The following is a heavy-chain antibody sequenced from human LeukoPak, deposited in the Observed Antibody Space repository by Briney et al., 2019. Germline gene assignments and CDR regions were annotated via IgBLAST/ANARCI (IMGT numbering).Heavy chain of an antibody. Sequence: ASVEVSCKASGYTFTGYYMHWVRQAPGQGLEWMGIINPNSGSTNYAQKFQGRVTMTRDTPTSTAYMELSRLRSEDTAVSYWARDTSTIAAPAPLSWFDHWGQGTLVTVSS. CDR1: GYTFTGYY. CDR3: ARDTSTIAAPAPLSWFDH. D-gene: IGHD6-6*01. V-gene: IGHV1-2*02. J-gene: IGHJ5*02. CDR2: INPNSGST.